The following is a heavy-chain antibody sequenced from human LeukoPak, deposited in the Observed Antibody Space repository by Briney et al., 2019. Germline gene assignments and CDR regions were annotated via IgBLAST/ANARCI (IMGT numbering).Heavy chain of an antibody. J-gene: IGHJ4*02. CDR1: GFTFSSYS. CDR3: AREGDYGDYVVY. V-gene: IGHV3-21*01. CDR2: ISSSSSYI. D-gene: IGHD4-17*01. Sequence: GGSLRLSCAASGFTFSSYSMNWVRQAPGKGLEWVSSISSSSSYIYYADSVKGRFTISRDNAKNSLYLQMNSLRAEDTAVYYCAREGDYGDYVVYWGQGTLVTVSS.